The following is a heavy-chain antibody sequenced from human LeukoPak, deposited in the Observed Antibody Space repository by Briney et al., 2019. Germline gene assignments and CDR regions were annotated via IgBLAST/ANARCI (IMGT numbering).Heavy chain of an antibody. V-gene: IGHV3-48*02. D-gene: IGHD3-10*01. Sequence: GGSLRLSCAASGFNFADHAMRWVRQAPGKGLEWVLYISSSSSTIYYADSVKGRFTISRDNAKNSLYLQMNSLRDEDTAVYYCARDFAPDNGSGSYMYFQHWGQGTLVTVSS. CDR3: ARDFAPDNGSGSYMYFQH. J-gene: IGHJ1*01. CDR2: ISSSSSTI. CDR1: GFNFADHA.